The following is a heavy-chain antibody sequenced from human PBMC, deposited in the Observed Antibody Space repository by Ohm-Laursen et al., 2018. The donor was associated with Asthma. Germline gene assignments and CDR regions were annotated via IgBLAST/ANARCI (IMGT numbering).Heavy chain of an antibody. V-gene: IGHV3-74*01. CDR3: ARGNVEGLL. Sequence: GSLRLSCAAFGFIFSDYFMHWVRQRPGEGLVWISHLFPDGRRTNYADSVRGRFTISRDDAQNTVYLQMHSLRVDDTAVYFCARGNVEGLLWGQGTLVTVSS. CDR1: GFIFSDYF. CDR2: LFPDGRRT. J-gene: IGHJ4*02.